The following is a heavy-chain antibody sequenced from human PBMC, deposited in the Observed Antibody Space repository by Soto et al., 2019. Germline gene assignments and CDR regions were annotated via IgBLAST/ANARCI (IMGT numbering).Heavy chain of an antibody. V-gene: IGHV1-24*01. CDR3: ATGGGITMVRGVILYGRYYYYGMDV. CDR1: GYTLTELS. CDR2: FDPEDGET. D-gene: IGHD3-10*01. J-gene: IGHJ6*02. Sequence: ASVKVSCKVSGYTLTELSMHWVRQAPGKGLEWMGGFDPEDGETTYAQKFQGRVTMTEDTSTDTAYMELSSLRSEDTAVYYCATGGGITMVRGVILYGRYYYYGMDVWGQGTTVTVSS.